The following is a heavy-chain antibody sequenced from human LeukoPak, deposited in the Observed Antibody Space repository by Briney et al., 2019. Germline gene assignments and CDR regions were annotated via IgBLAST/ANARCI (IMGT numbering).Heavy chain of an antibody. J-gene: IGHJ6*03. CDR1: GGSISSGDYY. CDR3: ARVTQWLVPGYYYYYMGV. D-gene: IGHD6-19*01. V-gene: IGHV4-30-4*01. CDR2: IYYSGST. Sequence: SQTLSLTCTVSGGSISSGDYYWSWIRQPPGKGLEWIGYIYYSGSTYYNPSLKSRVTISVDTSKNQFSLKLSSVTAADTAVYYCARVTQWLVPGYYYYYMGVWGKGTTVTVSS.